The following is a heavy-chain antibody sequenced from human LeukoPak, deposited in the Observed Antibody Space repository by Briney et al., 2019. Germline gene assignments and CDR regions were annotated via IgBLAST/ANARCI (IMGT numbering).Heavy chain of an antibody. CDR3: ARRLGYCSGGSCCLNGFDI. V-gene: IGHV5-51*01. CDR1: GYNFTNYW. CDR2: IYPGDSDT. D-gene: IGHD2-15*01. J-gene: IGHJ3*02. Sequence: GESLKISCQGSGYNFTNYWIGWVRQMPGKGLEWLGIIYPGDSDTRYSPSFQGHVTISADRSITTGYLQWSSLKASDTAMYYCARRLGYCSGGSCCLNGFDIWGQGTMVTVSS.